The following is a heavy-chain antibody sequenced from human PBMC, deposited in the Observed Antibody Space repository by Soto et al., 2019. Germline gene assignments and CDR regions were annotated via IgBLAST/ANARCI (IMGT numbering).Heavy chain of an antibody. CDR2: IEQDGSEK. J-gene: IGHJ6*02. V-gene: IGHV3-7*01. Sequence: GGALRLPGAASGFAFSSCWMRWVRQAPGKGLEWVANIEQDGSEKYYVDSVKGRFTISRDNAKNSLYLQMNSLRAEDTDLYYCARGRGGDVWGQGTTVTVSS. D-gene: IGHD3-10*01. CDR3: ARGRGGDV. CDR1: GFAFSSCW.